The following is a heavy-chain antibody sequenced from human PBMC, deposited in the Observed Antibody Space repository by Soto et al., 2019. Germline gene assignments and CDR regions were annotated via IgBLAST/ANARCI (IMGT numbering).Heavy chain of an antibody. V-gene: IGHV3-66*01. CDR1: GFTVISDY. D-gene: IGHD3-22*01. CDR2: IYSGVNK. CDR3: ARGRLLSSD. J-gene: IGHJ4*02. Sequence: DVQLVESGGGLVQRGGSLRLACAASGFTVISDYMTWVRQATGKGLEWVSVIYSGVNKSYADPVKGRFTISRDNAKNTLYLQMNSLRSEDTAVYYCARGRLLSSDWCQGAQVIV.